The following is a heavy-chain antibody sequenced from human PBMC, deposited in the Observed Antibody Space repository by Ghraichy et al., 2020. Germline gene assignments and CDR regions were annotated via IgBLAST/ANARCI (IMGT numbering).Heavy chain of an antibody. J-gene: IGHJ5*02. CDR3: ARHRRSITGTPDWFDP. Sequence: LSLTCTVSGGSISSSSYYWGWIRQPPGKGLEWIGSIYYSGSTYYNPSLKSRVTISVDTSKNQFSLKLSSVTAADTAVYYCARHRRSITGTPDWFDPWGQGTLVTVSS. D-gene: IGHD1-20*01. CDR1: GGSISSSSYY. CDR2: IYYSGST. V-gene: IGHV4-39*01.